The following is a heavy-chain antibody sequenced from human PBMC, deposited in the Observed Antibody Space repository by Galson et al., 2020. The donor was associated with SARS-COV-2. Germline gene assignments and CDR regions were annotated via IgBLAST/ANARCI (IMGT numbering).Heavy chain of an antibody. Sequence: GESLKISCKVSGYTLTELSMHWVRQAPGKGLEWVGGFDPEDGDTLYAQKFQGIVTMNEDTYTDTAYMDLRSLRSEDTAVYYCATATPIRGVSFGGMGKTEYDYHDGMDVGGKGTTVTVSS. CDR3: ATATPIRGVSFGGMGKTEYDYHDGMDV. CDR1: GYTLTELS. D-gene: IGHD3-10*01. V-gene: IGHV1-24*01. CDR2: FDPEDGDT. J-gene: IGHJ6*04.